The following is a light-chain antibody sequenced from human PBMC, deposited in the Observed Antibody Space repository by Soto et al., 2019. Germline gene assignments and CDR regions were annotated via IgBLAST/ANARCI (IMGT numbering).Light chain of an antibody. CDR1: QSISSY. CDR3: QQSYSTPRFT. J-gene: IGKJ3*01. CDR2: AAS. V-gene: IGKV1-39*01. Sequence: DIQMTQSPSSLSASVGDRVTITCRASQSISSYLNWYQQKPGKAPKLLIYAASSLQSGVPSRFSGSGSGTDFTLTISSLQPEDVATYYGQQSYSTPRFTFGPGTKVDIK.